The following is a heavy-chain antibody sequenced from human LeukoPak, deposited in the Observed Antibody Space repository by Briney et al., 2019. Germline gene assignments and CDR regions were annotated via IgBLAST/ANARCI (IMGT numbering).Heavy chain of an antibody. V-gene: IGHV3-74*03. Sequence: PGGSLRLSRAASGLTFNSYWMHWVRQVAGKGLVWVARINGDASNTTYADSVKGRFTISRDNAKNTLYMQMNSLRAEDTAVYYCAKVTTVTTVPHYYYMNVWGKGTSVTVSS. J-gene: IGHJ6*03. CDR3: AKVTTVTTVPHYYYMNV. CDR1: GLTFNSYW. CDR2: INGDASNT. D-gene: IGHD4-17*01.